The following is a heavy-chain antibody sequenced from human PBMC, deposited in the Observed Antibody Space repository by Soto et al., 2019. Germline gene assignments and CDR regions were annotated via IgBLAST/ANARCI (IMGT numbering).Heavy chain of an antibody. Sequence: QVQLVESGGGVVQPGRSLRLSCAASGFTFSSYAMHWVRQAPGKGLEWVAVISYDGSNKYYADSVKGRFTISRDNSKNTLYLQINSLRAEDTAVYYCGREFLEGLLAAYWGQGTLVTVSS. CDR3: GREFLEGLLAAY. CDR2: ISYDGSNK. CDR1: GFTFSSYA. V-gene: IGHV3-30-3*01. D-gene: IGHD3-3*01. J-gene: IGHJ4*02.